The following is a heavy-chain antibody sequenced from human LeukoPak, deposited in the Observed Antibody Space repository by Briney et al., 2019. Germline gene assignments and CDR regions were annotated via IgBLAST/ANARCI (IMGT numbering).Heavy chain of an antibody. V-gene: IGHV1-46*01. Sequence: GSVKVSCKASGYTFTSYYMHWVRQAPGQGLEWMGIINPSGGSTSYAQKFQGRVTMTRDTSTSTVYTELSSLRSEDTAVYYCARDRPGYTFDYWGQGTLVTVSS. CDR2: INPSGGST. D-gene: IGHD5-24*01. J-gene: IGHJ4*02. CDR3: ARDRPGYTFDY. CDR1: GYTFTSYY.